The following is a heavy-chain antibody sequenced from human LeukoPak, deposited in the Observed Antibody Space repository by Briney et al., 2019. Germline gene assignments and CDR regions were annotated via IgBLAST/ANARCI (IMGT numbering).Heavy chain of an antibody. CDR3: ARGPAHSKPFIAVAASPAPAFDP. Sequence: SETLSLTCTVSGGSISSYYWSWIRQPPGKGLEWIGYIYYSGSTNYNPSLKSRVTISVDTSKNQFSLKLSSVTAADTAVYYCARGPAHSKPFIAVAASPAPAFDPWGQGTLVTVSS. J-gene: IGHJ5*02. D-gene: IGHD6-19*01. V-gene: IGHV4-59*08. CDR1: GGSISSYY. CDR2: IYYSGST.